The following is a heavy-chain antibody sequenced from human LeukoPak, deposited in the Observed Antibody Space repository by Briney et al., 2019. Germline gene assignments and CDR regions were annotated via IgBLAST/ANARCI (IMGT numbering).Heavy chain of an antibody. D-gene: IGHD3/OR15-3a*01. CDR2: ISSSGSTV. Sequence: GGSLRLSCAASGFTFSSYDMNWLRQAPGKGPEWVSYISSSGSTVYYADSVKGRFTISRDNAKKSLYLQMNSLRAEDTAVYYCARDGAGHSRAWDWIYWGQGTLVTVSS. J-gene: IGHJ4*02. CDR3: ARDGAGHSRAWDWIY. V-gene: IGHV3-48*03. CDR1: GFTFSSYD.